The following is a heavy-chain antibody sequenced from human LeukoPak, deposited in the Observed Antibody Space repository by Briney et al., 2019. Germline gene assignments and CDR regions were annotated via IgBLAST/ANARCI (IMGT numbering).Heavy chain of an antibody. D-gene: IGHD3-10*01. V-gene: IGHV3-30-3*01. J-gene: IGHJ5*02. Sequence: GGSLRLSCAASGFTFSSYAMHWVRQAPGKGLEWVAVISYDGSNKYYADSVKGRFTISRDNSKNTLYLQMNSLRAEDTAVYYCAREYGSGSEGTFDPWGQGTLVTVSS. CDR1: GFTFSSYA. CDR3: AREYGSGSEGTFDP. CDR2: ISYDGSNK.